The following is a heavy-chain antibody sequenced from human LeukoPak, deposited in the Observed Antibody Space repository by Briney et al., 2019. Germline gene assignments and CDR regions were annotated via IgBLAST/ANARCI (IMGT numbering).Heavy chain of an antibody. Sequence: GSLRLSCAASGFTFSSYSMNWVRQAPGKGLEWVSYISSSSSTIYYADSVKGRFTISRDNAKNSLYLQMNSLRAEDTAVYYCARGFADFVWGSYPSSYWGQGILVTVSS. V-gene: IGHV3-48*04. CDR1: GFTFSSYS. J-gene: IGHJ4*02. D-gene: IGHD3-16*02. CDR2: ISSSSSTI. CDR3: ARGFADFVWGSYPSSY.